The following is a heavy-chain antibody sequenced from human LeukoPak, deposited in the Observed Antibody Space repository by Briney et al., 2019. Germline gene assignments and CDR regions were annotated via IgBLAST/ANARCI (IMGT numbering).Heavy chain of an antibody. CDR3: ARGGLRVVRGVIIPPDY. D-gene: IGHD3-10*01. CDR1: GYTFTGYY. CDR2: INPNSGGT. Sequence: GASVKVSCQASGYTFTGYYMHWVRQAPGQGLEWMGWINPNSGGTNYAQKFQGRVTMTRDTSISTAYMELSRLRSDDTAVYYCARGGLRVVRGVIIPPDYWGRGTLVTVSS. J-gene: IGHJ4*02. V-gene: IGHV1-2*02.